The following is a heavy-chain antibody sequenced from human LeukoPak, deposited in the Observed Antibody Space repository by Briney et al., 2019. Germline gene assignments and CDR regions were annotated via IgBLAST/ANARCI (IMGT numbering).Heavy chain of an antibody. D-gene: IGHD7-27*01. V-gene: IGHV3-23*01. CDR2: ITTSDGNT. CDR1: GFTFSSYA. J-gene: IGHJ4*02. CDR3: AKDGGLWVSAHWGDS. Sequence: GGSLRLSCAAAGFTFSSYAKHWVRQAPGKGLEWVSTITTSDGNTYYADSVKGRFTVSRDNSKNTLFLQMNSLRAEDTAVYYCAKDGGLWVSAHWGDSWGRGTLVTVSS.